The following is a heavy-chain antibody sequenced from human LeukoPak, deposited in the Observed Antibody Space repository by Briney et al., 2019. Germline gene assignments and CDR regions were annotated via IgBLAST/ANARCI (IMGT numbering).Heavy chain of an antibody. CDR1: GFTFSSYE. CDR3: AELGITMIGGV. V-gene: IGHV3-48*03. CDR2: ISSSGSTI. J-gene: IGHJ6*04. D-gene: IGHD3-10*02. Sequence: GSLRLSCAASGFTFSSYEMNWVRQAPGKGLEWVSYISSSGSTIYYADSVKGRFTISRDNAKNSLYLQMNSLRAEDTAVYYCAELGITMIGGVWGKGTAVTISS.